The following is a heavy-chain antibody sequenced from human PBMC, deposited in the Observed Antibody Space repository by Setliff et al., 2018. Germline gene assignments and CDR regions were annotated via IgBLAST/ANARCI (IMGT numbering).Heavy chain of an antibody. CDR1: GGSISSGSHY. D-gene: IGHD1-26*01. Sequence: SETLSLTCTVSGGSISSGSHYWTWIRQPTGKRLEWIGHIDPSGDTNYSPSLKSRVTISRDTSKNQLSLELTSVTAADTAVYYCARAPPNRYSGSYEYFYMDVWGKGTAVTVSS. CDR2: IDPSGDT. CDR3: ARAPPNRYSGSYEYFYMDV. J-gene: IGHJ6*03. V-gene: IGHV4-61*09.